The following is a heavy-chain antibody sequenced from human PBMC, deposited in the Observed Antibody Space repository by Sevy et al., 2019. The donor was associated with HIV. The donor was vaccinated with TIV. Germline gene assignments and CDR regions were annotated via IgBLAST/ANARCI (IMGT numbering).Heavy chain of an antibody. CDR1: GFTFSSYA. D-gene: IGHD2-2*01. CDR2: ISYDGSNK. V-gene: IGHV3-30-3*01. J-gene: IGHJ6*02. CDR3: ARVIVVVPAAMSGMDV. Sequence: GGSLRLSCAASGFTFSSYAMHWVRQAPGKGLEWVAVISYDGSNKYYADSVKGRFTISRDNSKNTLYLQMNSLRAEDTAVYYCARVIVVVPAAMSGMDVWGQGTTVTVSS.